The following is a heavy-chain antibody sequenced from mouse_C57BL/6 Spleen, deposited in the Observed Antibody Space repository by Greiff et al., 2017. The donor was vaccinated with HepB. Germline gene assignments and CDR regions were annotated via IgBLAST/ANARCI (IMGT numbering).Heavy chain of an antibody. D-gene: IGHD2-5*01. V-gene: IGHV1-53*01. J-gene: IGHJ3*01. Sequence: VQLQLPGTELVKPGASVKLSCKASGYTFTSYWMHWVKQRPGQGLEWIGNINPSNGGTNYNEKFKSKATLTVDKSSSTAYMQLSSLTSEDSAVYYCARTVYSNYPFAYWGQGTRVTVSA. CDR3: ARTVYSNYPFAY. CDR2: INPSNGGT. CDR1: GYTFTSYW.